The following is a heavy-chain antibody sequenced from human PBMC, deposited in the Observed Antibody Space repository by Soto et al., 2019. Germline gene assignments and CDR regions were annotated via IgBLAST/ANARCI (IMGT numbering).Heavy chain of an antibody. CDR2: IIPIFGTA. J-gene: IGHJ6*02. Sequence: SVKVSCKASGGTFSSYAISWVRQAPGQGLEWMGGIIPIFGTANYAQKFQGRVTITADESTSTAYMELSSLRSEDTAVYYCARDPLYDGYYYYGMDVWGQGTTVTVS. CDR1: GGTFSSYA. V-gene: IGHV1-69*13. D-gene: IGHD5-12*01. CDR3: ARDPLYDGYYYYGMDV.